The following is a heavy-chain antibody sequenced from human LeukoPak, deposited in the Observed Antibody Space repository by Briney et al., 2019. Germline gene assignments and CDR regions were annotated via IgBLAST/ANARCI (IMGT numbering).Heavy chain of an antibody. Sequence: PSETLSLTCTVSGGSISSYYWSWIRQPPGKGLEWIGYIYYSGSTNYNPSLKSRVTISVDTSKNQFSLKLSSVTAADTAVHYCARTFGGVIGYFDYWGQGTLVTVSS. CDR2: IYYSGST. V-gene: IGHV4-59*08. CDR1: GGSISSYY. D-gene: IGHD3-16*01. J-gene: IGHJ4*02. CDR3: ARTFGGVIGYFDY.